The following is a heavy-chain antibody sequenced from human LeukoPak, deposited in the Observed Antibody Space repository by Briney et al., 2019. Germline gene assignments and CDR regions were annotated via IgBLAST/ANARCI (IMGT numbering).Heavy chain of an antibody. V-gene: IGHV3-23*01. Sequence: PGGSLRLSCAAPGFTLSSYAMSWVRQAPGKGLELVSSISASGGSTNYADSVKGRFTISRDNSKNTVYLQMNSLRAEDTAVYYCAKVMKGSERLTMVRGVIIKTAGLYYMDVWGKGTTVTVSS. D-gene: IGHD3-10*01. J-gene: IGHJ6*03. CDR2: ISASGGST. CDR3: AKVMKGSERLTMVRGVIIKTAGLYYMDV. CDR1: GFTLSSYA.